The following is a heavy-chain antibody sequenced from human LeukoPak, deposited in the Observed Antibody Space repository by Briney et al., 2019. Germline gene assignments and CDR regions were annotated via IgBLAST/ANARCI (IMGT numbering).Heavy chain of an antibody. CDR1: GFTFITHN. CDR2: ISTTSYI. CDR3: ARDLSPVEIVSTVLDS. Sequence: GGSLRLSGPASGFTFITHNMCWVGQAQGKGLDGGSSISTTSYIYYADSLKGRFTISRDNAKNSLYLQMNSLRAEDTGVYYCARDLSPVEIVSTVLDSWGQGTLVTVSS. D-gene: IGHD5/OR15-5a*01. J-gene: IGHJ4*02. V-gene: IGHV3-21*01.